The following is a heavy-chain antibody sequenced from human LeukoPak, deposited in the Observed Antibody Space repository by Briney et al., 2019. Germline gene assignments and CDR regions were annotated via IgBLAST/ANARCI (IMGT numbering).Heavy chain of an antibody. V-gene: IGHV3-43*02. CDR3: AKTGQWELMGYFYHYYYMDV. CDR1: GFTFENSA. Sequence: GGSLRLSCAASGFTFENSAMHWVRQAPGKGLEWVSLITADGRKAYYADFVRGRFTISRDNSRDSLYLQMSGLTPEDTALYHCAKTGQWELMGYFYHYYYMDVWGKGTTVTVSS. D-gene: IGHD1-26*01. J-gene: IGHJ6*03. CDR2: ITADGRKA.